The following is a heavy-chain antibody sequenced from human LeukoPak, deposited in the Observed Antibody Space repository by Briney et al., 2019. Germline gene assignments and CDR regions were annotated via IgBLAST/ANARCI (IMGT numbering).Heavy chain of an antibody. CDR3: ARGGVLLWFGEREYFDY. D-gene: IGHD3-10*01. CDR1: GLTFSSYS. J-gene: IGHJ4*02. V-gene: IGHV3-48*01. Sequence: PGGSLRPSCAASGLTFSSYSMNWVCQAPGKGLEWVSYISSSSSTIYYADSVKGRFTISRDNAKNSLYLQMNSLRAEDTAVYYCARGGVLLWFGEREYFDYWGQGTLVTVSS. CDR2: ISSSSSTI.